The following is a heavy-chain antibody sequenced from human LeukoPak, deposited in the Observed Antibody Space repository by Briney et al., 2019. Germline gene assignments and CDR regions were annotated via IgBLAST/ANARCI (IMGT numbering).Heavy chain of an antibody. CDR3: AGGGRSTRSRYVQRY. V-gene: IGHV4-34*01. CDR1: GGPFTDYF. D-gene: IGHD2-2*01. CDR2: INHSGST. J-gene: IGHJ4*02. Sequence: SETLSLTCDVYGGPFTDYFWSWVRQPPGTGLEWIGEINHSGSTNYNPSLKSRVTISADTSKNQFSLKLSSVTAADTAVYYCAGGGRSTRSRYVQRYWGQGTLVTVSS.